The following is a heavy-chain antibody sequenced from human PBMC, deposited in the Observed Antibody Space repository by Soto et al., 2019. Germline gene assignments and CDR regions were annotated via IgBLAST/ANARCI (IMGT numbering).Heavy chain of an antibody. CDR2: INAGNCKT. CDR3: ASARSLSVDTTMVYGY. Sequence: ASVKVSCKASGYTFTSYAMHWVRQAPGQRLEWMGWINAGNCKTKYSQKFQGGVTITRDTSASTAYMELSSLRSEDTAVYYCASARSLSVDTTMVYGYWGQGTLVTVSS. J-gene: IGHJ4*02. CDR1: GYTFTSYA. D-gene: IGHD5-18*01. V-gene: IGHV1-3*01.